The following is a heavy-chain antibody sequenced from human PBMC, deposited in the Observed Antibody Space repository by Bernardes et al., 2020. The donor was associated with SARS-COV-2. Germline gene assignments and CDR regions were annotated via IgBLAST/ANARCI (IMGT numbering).Heavy chain of an antibody. CDR1: GFTVDNNY. CDR2: IYSGGGT. V-gene: IGHV3-53*01. D-gene: IGHD1-26*01. CDR3: GRVRSRREGADY. J-gene: IGHJ4*02. Sequence: GGSLRLSCAASGFTVDNNYMSWVRQAPGKGLEWVSLIYSGGGTYYADSVKGRFTISRDNSKNTLYLQMNSLRAEDTAVYYCGRVRSRREGADYWGQGTLVTVSS.